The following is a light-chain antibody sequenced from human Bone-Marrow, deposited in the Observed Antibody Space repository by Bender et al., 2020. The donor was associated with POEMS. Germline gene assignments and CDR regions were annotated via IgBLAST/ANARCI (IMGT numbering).Light chain of an antibody. V-gene: IGLV1-44*01. J-gene: IGLJ3*02. CDR2: SSH. Sequence: QSVLTQPPSVSGTPGQRVTISCSGGSSNIGAHAVNWYQHLPGTAPKLLIYSSHRRPSEVPDRFSGSRSGTSASLAISGLQSEDEADYYCAGWDDSLNGWVFGGGTKLTVL. CDR1: SSNIGAHA. CDR3: AGWDDSLNGWV.